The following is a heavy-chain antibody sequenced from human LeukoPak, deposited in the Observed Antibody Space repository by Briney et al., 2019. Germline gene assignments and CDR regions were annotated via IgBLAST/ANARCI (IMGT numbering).Heavy chain of an antibody. V-gene: IGHV6-1*01. CDR1: GDSLSSNSVA. D-gene: IGHD6-19*01. J-gene: IGHJ4*02. Sequence: SQTLSLTSAISGDSLSSNSVAWNWIRQSPTSGLEWLGSTYYRSKWYNDYAVSVKSRITINPDTSKNQFSLQLNSVTPEDTAVYYCARGPRVGYSSGWYLYDYWGQGTLVTVSS. CDR2: TYYRSKWYN. CDR3: ARGPRVGYSSGWYLYDY.